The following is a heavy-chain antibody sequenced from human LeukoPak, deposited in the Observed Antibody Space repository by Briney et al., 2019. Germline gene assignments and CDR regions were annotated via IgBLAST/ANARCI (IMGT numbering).Heavy chain of an antibody. CDR1: GFAFSTYS. J-gene: IGHJ4*02. CDR3: AKDIAVAGTLYYFDY. CDR2: ISNSGGST. Sequence: GGSLRLSCAASGFAFSTYSMSWVRQAPGKGLEWVSVISNSGGSTYYADPVKGRFTISRDNAKNSLYLQMNSLRAEDTALYYCAKDIAVAGTLYYFDYWGQGTLVTVSS. D-gene: IGHD6-19*01. V-gene: IGHV3-23*01.